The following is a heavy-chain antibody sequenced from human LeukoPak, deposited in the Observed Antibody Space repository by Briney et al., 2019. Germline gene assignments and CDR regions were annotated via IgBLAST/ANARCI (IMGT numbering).Heavy chain of an antibody. CDR3: AKIAAPGLYYFDF. CDR1: AFTFSSYG. V-gene: IGHV3-23*01. CDR2: ISGSGGST. D-gene: IGHD6-13*01. Sequence: GGSLRLSCAASAFTFSSYGMTWVRQAPGKGPEWVSSISGSGGSTYYADSVKGRFTISRDNSKNTLYLQMNSLRAEDTAVYYCAKIAAPGLYYFDFWGQGTLVTVSS. J-gene: IGHJ4*02.